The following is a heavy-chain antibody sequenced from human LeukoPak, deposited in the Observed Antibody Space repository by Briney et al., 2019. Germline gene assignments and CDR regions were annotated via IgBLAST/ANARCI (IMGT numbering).Heavy chain of an antibody. V-gene: IGHV4-59*01. CDR3: ASAPYYDFWSGYYTNWYFDL. CDR1: GGSISSYY. J-gene: IGHJ2*01. CDR2: IYYSWST. D-gene: IGHD3-3*01. Sequence: SETLSLTCTVSGGSISSYYWSWIRQPPGKGLEGMGYIYYSWSTNYNPSLKSRVTISVDTSKTQFSLKLSSVTAADTAVYYCASAPYYDFWSGYYTNWYFDLWGRGTLVTVSS.